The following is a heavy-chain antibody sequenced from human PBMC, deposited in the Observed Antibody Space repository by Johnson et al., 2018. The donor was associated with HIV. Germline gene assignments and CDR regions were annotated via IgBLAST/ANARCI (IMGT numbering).Heavy chain of an antibody. D-gene: IGHD3-16*01. CDR2: IKQDGSEK. CDR1: GFTFSSYW. CDR3: AKTGGGAALDS. J-gene: IGHJ3*02. Sequence: VQLVESGGGLVQPGGSLRLSCAASGFTFSSYWMSWVRQAPGKGLEWVANIKQDGSEKYYVASVKGRFTISRDNAKNSLYLQMNSLRVDDTAVYYCAKTGGGAALDSWGQGTMVTVSS. V-gene: IGHV3-7*01.